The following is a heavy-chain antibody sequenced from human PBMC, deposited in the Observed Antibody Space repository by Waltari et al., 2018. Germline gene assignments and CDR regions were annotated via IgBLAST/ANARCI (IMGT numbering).Heavy chain of an antibody. Sequence: EVQLVQSGGGLVQPGGSLRLSCEVSEFMFSTYWMTWVRQASGRGLEWGANINYDGSEKHYVDSVKGRFSISRDNARNTLYLQMNNLRADDTAVYYCATYRWLGYWGQGTLVTVSS. CDR2: INYDGSEK. V-gene: IGHV3-7*03. J-gene: IGHJ4*02. CDR1: EFMFSTYW. D-gene: IGHD3-10*01. CDR3: ATYRWLGY.